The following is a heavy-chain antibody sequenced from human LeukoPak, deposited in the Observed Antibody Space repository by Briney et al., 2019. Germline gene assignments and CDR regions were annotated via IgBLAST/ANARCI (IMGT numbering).Heavy chain of an antibody. J-gene: IGHJ4*02. Sequence: ASVKASCKASGYTFTGYYMHWVRQAPGQGLEWMGWINPNSGGTNYAQKFQGRVTMTRDTSISTAYMELSRLRSDDTAVYYCARVVSRYCSSTSCPFDYWGQGTLVTVSS. CDR2: INPNSGGT. CDR1: GYTFTGYY. D-gene: IGHD2-2*01. CDR3: ARVVSRYCSSTSCPFDY. V-gene: IGHV1-2*02.